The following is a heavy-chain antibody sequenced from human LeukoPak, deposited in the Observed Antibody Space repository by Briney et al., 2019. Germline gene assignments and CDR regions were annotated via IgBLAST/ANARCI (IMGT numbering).Heavy chain of an antibody. CDR3: ARARSGSYYNGYYFDY. V-gene: IGHV1-69*01. CDR2: IIPIFGTA. D-gene: IGHD3-10*01. J-gene: IGHJ4*02. Sequence: GASVKVSCKASGGTFSSYAISWVRQAPGQGLEWMGGIIPIFGTANYAQKFQGRVTITADESTSTAYMELSSLRSEDTAVYYCARARSGSYYNGYYFDYWGQGTLVTVSS. CDR1: GGTFSSYA.